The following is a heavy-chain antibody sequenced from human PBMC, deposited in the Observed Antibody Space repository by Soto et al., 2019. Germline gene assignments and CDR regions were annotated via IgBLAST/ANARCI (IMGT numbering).Heavy chain of an antibody. V-gene: IGHV1-2*04. D-gene: IGHD2-21*02. CDR2: INPNSGGT. CDR1: GYTFTDYY. CDR3: ARFSLGIEYCGGDCSSVSRYGMDV. J-gene: IGHJ6*02. Sequence: ASVKVSCKASGYTFTDYYIHWVRQAPGQGLEWMGWINPNSGGTNYAQKFQGWVTMTRDTSISAAYVELSRLRSDDTAVYYCARFSLGIEYCGGDCSSVSRYGMDVWGQGTTVTVSS.